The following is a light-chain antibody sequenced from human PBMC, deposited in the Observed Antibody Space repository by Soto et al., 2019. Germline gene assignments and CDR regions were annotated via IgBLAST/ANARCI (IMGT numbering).Light chain of an antibody. J-gene: IGKJ2*01. CDR2: AAS. CDR3: QKYTSAPNT. Sequence: DVQMTQSPSSLSASVGDRVTITCRASRDISSSLAWYQQKPGKVPNLLIYAASTLHAGVQSRFSGSGSGTFFTLTINSLQPEDVTTYYCQKYTSAPNTFGRGTRLEIK. V-gene: IGKV1-27*01. CDR1: RDISSS.